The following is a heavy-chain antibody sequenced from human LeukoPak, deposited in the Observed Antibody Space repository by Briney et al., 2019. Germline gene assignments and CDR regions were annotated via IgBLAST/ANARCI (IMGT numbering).Heavy chain of an antibody. CDR1: GFTFTGSA. CDR3: AAHPGYSYGKPYYGMDV. J-gene: IGHJ6*02. CDR2: IVVGSGNT. V-gene: IGHV1-58*01. D-gene: IGHD5-18*01. Sequence: SVKVSCKASGFTFTGSAVQWVRQARGQRLEWIGWIVVGSGNTNYAQKFQERVTITRDMSTSTAYMELSSLRSEDTAVYYCAAHPGYSYGKPYYGMDVWGQGTTVTVSS.